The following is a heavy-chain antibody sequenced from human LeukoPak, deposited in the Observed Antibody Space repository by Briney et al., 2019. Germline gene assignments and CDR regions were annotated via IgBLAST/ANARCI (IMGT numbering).Heavy chain of an antibody. CDR2: INPSGGST. D-gene: IGHD3-16*02. Sequence: ASVKVSCKASGGTFTSYYMHWVRQAPGQGLEWMGIINPSGGSTSYAQKFQGRVTMTRDTSTSTVYMELSSLRSEDTAVYYCARPDKLRLGELSAFDHWGQGTLVTVSS. J-gene: IGHJ4*02. CDR1: GGTFTSYY. V-gene: IGHV1-46*01. CDR3: ARPDKLRLGELSAFDH.